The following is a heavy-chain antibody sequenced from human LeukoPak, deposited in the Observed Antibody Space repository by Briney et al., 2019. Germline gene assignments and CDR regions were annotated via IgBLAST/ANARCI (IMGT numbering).Heavy chain of an antibody. V-gene: IGHV3-9*01. CDR1: GFTFDDYA. CDR3: ARVKSAYGDY. CDR2: ISWNSGSI. D-gene: IGHD5-12*01. J-gene: IGHJ4*02. Sequence: GGSLRLSCAASGFTFDDYAMHWVRQAPGKGLEWVSGISWNSGSIGYADSVKGRFTISRDNAKNSPYLQMNSLRAEDTAVYYCARVKSAYGDYWGQGTLVTVSS.